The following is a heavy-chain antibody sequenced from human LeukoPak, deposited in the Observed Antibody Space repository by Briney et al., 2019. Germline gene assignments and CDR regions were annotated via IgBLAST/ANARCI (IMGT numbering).Heavy chain of an antibody. CDR1: GFTFSSYS. Sequence: GGSLRLSCAASGFTFSSYSMNWVRQAPGKGLEWVSSITSSSSYIYYADSVKGRFTISRDNAKNSLYLQMNSLRAEDTAVYYCAREGMVRGVIGYYYDGMDVWGQGTTVTVSS. V-gene: IGHV3-21*01. CDR2: ITSSSSYI. CDR3: AREGMVRGVIGYYYDGMDV. J-gene: IGHJ6*02. D-gene: IGHD3-10*01.